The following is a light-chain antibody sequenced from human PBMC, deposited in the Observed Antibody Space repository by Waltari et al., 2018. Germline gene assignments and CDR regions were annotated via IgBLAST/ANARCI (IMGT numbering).Light chain of an antibody. CDR3: QQYLQWPPAIT. Sequence: ILLTQSQATLSVSPGERATLSCRASQNIDTRLAWYQHKPGQSPRLLFDGSSTGAADIPARFSGSGFGTDFSLTINSLHAEDFSVYYWQQYLQWPPAITFGPGTRLDFK. V-gene: IGKV3-15*01. J-gene: IGKJ5*01. CDR1: QNIDTR. CDR2: GSS.